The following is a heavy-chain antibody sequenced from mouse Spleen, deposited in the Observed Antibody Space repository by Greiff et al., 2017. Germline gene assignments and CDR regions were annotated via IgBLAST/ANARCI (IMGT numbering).Heavy chain of an antibody. CDR3: ASRTGTGYFDV. CDR2: ISSGGSYT. V-gene: IGHV5-9-3*01. D-gene: IGHD4-1*01. Sequence: EVQLVESGGGLVKPGGSLKLSCAASGFTFSSYAMSWVRQTPEKRLEWVATISSGGSYTYYPDSVKGRFTISRDNAKNTLYLQMSSLRSEDTAMYYCASRTGTGYFDVWGAGTTVTVSS. J-gene: IGHJ1*01. CDR1: GFTFSSYA.